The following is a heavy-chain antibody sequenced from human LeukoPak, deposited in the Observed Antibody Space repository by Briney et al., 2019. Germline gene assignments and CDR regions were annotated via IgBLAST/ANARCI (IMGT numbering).Heavy chain of an antibody. CDR3: ARSRSGYRSWFDP. V-gene: IGHV4-59*01. J-gene: IGHJ5*02. CDR2: IYYSGST. Sequence: SETLSLTCTVSGGSISSYYWSWIRQPPGKGLEWIGYIYYSGSTNYNPSLKSRVTISVDTSKNQFSLKLSSVTAADTAVYYCARSRSGYRSWFDPWDQGTLVTVSS. D-gene: IGHD5-18*01. CDR1: GGSISSYY.